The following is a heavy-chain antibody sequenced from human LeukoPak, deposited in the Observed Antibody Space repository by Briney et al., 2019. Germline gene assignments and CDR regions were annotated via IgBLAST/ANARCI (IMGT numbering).Heavy chain of an antibody. Sequence: GGSLRLSYAVSGFTFSSYEMNWVRQAPGKGLEWISYISSSGSTVYYADSVKGRFTISRDNAKNSLYLQMNSLRAEDTAVYYCARKRARGLDYWGQGTLVTVSS. CDR2: ISSSGSTV. CDR3: ARKRARGLDY. J-gene: IGHJ4*02. D-gene: IGHD3-10*01. V-gene: IGHV3-48*03. CDR1: GFTFSSYE.